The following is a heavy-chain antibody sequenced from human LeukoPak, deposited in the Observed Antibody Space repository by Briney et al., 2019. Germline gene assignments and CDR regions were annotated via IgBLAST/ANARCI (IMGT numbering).Heavy chain of an antibody. V-gene: IGHV1-2*02. CDR3: ARDPPTNVEFDR. J-gene: IGHJ5*02. CDR2: VHGNSGGT. CDR1: GYTFTDYY. Sequence: ASVKVSCRTSGYTFTDYYTHWVRQAPGQGLEWMGWVHGNSGGTEYAQKFQGRVTMTRDTSISTAYMELSRLTSDDTAVYYCARDPPTNVEFDRWGQGTLVTVSS.